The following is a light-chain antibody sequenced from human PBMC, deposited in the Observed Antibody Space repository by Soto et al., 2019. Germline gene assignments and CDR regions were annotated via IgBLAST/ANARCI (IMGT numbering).Light chain of an antibody. CDR2: DAS. Sequence: DIQMTQFPSTLSASVGDRVTITCRASQTTNTWLAWYQQKPGTAPKLLIYDASSLEGGVPSRYSASGSGTEFTLTIINLHPDDLATYYCQQYISYPYTFGQGTKVDIK. J-gene: IGKJ2*01. CDR1: QTTNTW. V-gene: IGKV1-5*01. CDR3: QQYISYPYT.